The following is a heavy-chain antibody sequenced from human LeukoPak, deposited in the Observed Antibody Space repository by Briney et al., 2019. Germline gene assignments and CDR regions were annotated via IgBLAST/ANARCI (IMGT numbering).Heavy chain of an antibody. CDR1: GGTFSSYA. CDR3: ARGQQLVGNYYYYAMDV. Sequence: SVKLSCKASGGTFSSYAISWVRQAPGQGLEWMGGIIHIFGTVHYAQTFQGRVTITADESTNTAYMELTSLRSDDTALYYCARGQQLVGNYYYYAMDVWGQGTTVTVSS. J-gene: IGHJ6*02. CDR2: IIHIFGTV. D-gene: IGHD6-13*01. V-gene: IGHV1-69*13.